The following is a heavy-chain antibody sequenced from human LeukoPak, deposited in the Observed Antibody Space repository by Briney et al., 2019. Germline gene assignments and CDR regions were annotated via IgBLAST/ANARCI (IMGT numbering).Heavy chain of an antibody. D-gene: IGHD3-3*01. CDR2: NYHSGST. J-gene: IGHJ4*02. CDR1: GGSISRGGYY. Sequence: SETLSLTCTVSGGSISRGGYYWSWIRQPPGKGLEWLGYNYHSGSTYYNPSLKSRVTISVDRSKNQFSLKLSSVTAADTAVYYCAREHGFLEWFFDYWGQGTLVTVSS. V-gene: IGHV4-30-2*01. CDR3: AREHGFLEWFFDY.